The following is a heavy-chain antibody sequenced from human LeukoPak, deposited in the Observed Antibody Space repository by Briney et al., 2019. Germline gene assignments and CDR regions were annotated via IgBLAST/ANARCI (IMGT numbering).Heavy chain of an antibody. D-gene: IGHD4/OR15-4a*01. J-gene: IGHJ4*02. CDR1: GGTFSSYA. CDR3: AREDLTNLRTDY. Sequence: ASVKVSCKTSGGTFSSYAISWVRQAPGQGLEWMGGIITIFGTAKYAQKLQGRVTMTTDTSTSTAYMELRSLRSDDTAVYYCAREDLTNLRTDYWGQGTLVTVSS. CDR2: IITIFGTA. V-gene: IGHV1-69*05.